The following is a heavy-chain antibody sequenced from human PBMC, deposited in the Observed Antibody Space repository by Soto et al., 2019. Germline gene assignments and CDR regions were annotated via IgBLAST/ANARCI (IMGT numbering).Heavy chain of an antibody. V-gene: IGHV3-30*18. Sequence: QVQLVESGGGVVQPGRSLRLSCAASGFTFSSYGMHWVRQAPGKGLEWVAVISYDGSYKYSADSVKGRFTISRDNSKNTLHRQMNSLRAQDTAVYYCAKEAPYSSSWTPTFDSWGQGTLVTVSS. CDR1: GFTFSSYG. CDR3: AKEAPYSSSWTPTFDS. J-gene: IGHJ4*02. CDR2: ISYDGSYK. D-gene: IGHD6-13*01.